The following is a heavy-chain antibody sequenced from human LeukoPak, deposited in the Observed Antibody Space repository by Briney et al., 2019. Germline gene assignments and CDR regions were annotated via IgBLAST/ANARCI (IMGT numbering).Heavy chain of an antibody. Sequence: GGSLRLSCAASGFSFDDYTMHWVRQAPGKGLQWVSLITWDDGSTYYADSVKGRFTISRDNSKNSLYLQMNSLKTEDTALYHCAREGATSIYFDYWGHGTLVTVSS. CDR3: AREGATSIYFDY. CDR1: GFSFDDYT. J-gene: IGHJ4*01. CDR2: ITWDDGST. D-gene: IGHD3-16*01. V-gene: IGHV3-43*01.